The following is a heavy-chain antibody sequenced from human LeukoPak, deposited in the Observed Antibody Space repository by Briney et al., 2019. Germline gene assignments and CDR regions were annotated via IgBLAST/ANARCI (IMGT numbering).Heavy chain of an antibody. V-gene: IGHV1-8*01. J-gene: IGHJ5*02. CDR2: MNPNSGNT. Sequence: GASVKVSCKASGYTFTSYDINWVRQATGQGLEWMGWMNPNSGNTGYAQKFQGRVTMTRNTSISTAYMELRSLRSEDTAVYYCARGGVLLWFGELSYWFDPWGQGTLVTVSS. D-gene: IGHD3-10*01. CDR3: ARGGVLLWFGELSYWFDP. CDR1: GYTFTSYD.